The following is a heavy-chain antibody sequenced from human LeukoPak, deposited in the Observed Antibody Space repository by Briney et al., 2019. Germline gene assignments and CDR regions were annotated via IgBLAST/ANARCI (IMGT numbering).Heavy chain of an antibody. Sequence: GGSLRLSCAASGFTFSDYYMSWIRQTPGKGLEWVSYITSSASTIYYADSVKGRFTISRDNAKNSLYLQMNSLRAEDTAVYYRARDYEGMAYTVDHWGQGTLVTVSS. CDR1: GFTFSDYY. CDR2: ITSSASTI. V-gene: IGHV3-11*01. J-gene: IGHJ4*02. D-gene: IGHD3-16*01. CDR3: ARDYEGMAYTVDH.